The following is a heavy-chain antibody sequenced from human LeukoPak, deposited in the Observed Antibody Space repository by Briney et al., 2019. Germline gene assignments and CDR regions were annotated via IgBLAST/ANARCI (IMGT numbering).Heavy chain of an antibody. D-gene: IGHD5-24*01. Sequence: ASVKVSCXASGYTFTSYDINWVRQASGQGLEWMGWMNPNSGNTGYAQKFQGRVTITRNTSISTAYMELSSLRSEDTAVYYCARSMAPDDFDYWGQGTLVTVSS. V-gene: IGHV1-8*01. CDR2: MNPNSGNT. CDR1: GYTFTSYD. CDR3: ARSMAPDDFDY. J-gene: IGHJ4*02.